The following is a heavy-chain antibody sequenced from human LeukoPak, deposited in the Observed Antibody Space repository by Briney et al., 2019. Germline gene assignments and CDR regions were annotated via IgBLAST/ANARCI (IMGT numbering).Heavy chain of an antibody. V-gene: IGHV3-23*01. Sequence: GGSLRLSCAASGFTFSSYAMSWVRQAPGNGLEWVSGILSSGGSTYYAESVKGRFTISRENAKNTLYLQMSSLRAEDTAVYYCARKASNFDYWGQGTLVTVSS. CDR1: GFTFSSYA. CDR2: ILSSGGST. J-gene: IGHJ4*02. CDR3: ARKASNFDY.